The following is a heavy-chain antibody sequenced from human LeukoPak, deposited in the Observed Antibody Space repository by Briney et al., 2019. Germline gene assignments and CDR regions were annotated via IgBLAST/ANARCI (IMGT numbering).Heavy chain of an antibody. CDR2: IIPIFGTA. V-gene: IGHV1-69*05. CDR3: ASGLDCSSTSCAGDYFDY. D-gene: IGHD2-2*01. Sequence: SVKVSCKASGGTFSSYAISWVRQAPGQGLEWMGGIIPIFGTANYAQKFQGRVTITTDESTSTAYMELSSLRSEDTAVYYCASGLDCSSTSCAGDYFDYWGQGTLVTVSS. J-gene: IGHJ4*02. CDR1: GGTFSSYA.